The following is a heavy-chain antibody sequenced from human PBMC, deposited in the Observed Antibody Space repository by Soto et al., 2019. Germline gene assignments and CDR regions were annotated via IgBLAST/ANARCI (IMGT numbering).Heavy chain of an antibody. D-gene: IGHD5-18*01. J-gene: IGHJ4*02. V-gene: IGHV1-46*01. CDR3: ARVPEVYSYVPYYFDY. CDR2: INPSGGST. CDR1: GYTFTSYY. Sequence: ASVKVSCKASGYTFTSYYMHWVRQAPGQGLEWMGIINPSGGSTSYAQKFQGRVTMTRDTSTSTVYMELSSLRSEDTAVYYCARVPEVYSYVPYYFDYRGQGTLVTVSS.